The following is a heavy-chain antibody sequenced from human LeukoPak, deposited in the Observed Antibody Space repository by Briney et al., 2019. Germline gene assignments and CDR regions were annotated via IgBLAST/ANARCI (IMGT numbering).Heavy chain of an antibody. Sequence: SQTLSLTGTVSGGSISSGGYYWSWIRQPPGKGLEWIGYIYYSGSTSYNPSLKSRVTISLDTSKNQFSLKLRSVTAADTAVYYCARPHSSGWYGGFDIWGQGTMVTVSS. D-gene: IGHD6-19*01. CDR2: IYYSGST. V-gene: IGHV4-30-4*08. CDR1: GGSISSGGYY. J-gene: IGHJ3*02. CDR3: ARPHSSGWYGGFDI.